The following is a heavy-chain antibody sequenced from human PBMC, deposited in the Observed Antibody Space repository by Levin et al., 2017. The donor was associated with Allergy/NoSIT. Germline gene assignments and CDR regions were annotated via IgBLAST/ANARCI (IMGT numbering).Heavy chain of an antibody. CDR1: GFTFSKSS. Sequence: RAGGSLRLSCTVSGFTFSKSSMSWVRQAQGKGLEWVGRIKTKKDGETTHYSASAKDRFTISRDDLRSTVYLQMGSLKSEDTGVYYCTTGLPDFWGQGTLVTVSS. J-gene: IGHJ4*02. CDR2: IKTKKDGETT. V-gene: IGHV3-15*01. CDR3: TTGLPDF.